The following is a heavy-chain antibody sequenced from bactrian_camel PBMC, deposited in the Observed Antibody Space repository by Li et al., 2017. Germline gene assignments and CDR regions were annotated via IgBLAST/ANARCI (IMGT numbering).Heavy chain of an antibody. J-gene: IGHJ4*01. CDR3: GSDRAKIDPTQPVGSCQRPDPH. V-gene: IGHV3S54*01. D-gene: IGHD6*01. Sequence: HVQLVESGGGSVQTGGSLTLSCAASGRPYNNYCRGWFRQAPGKKREEVTTIYTEDYATYAAGSTFYADSVKGRFTISQAAAKNTIYLQMNNLKSEDTAVYYCGSDRAKIDPTQPVGSCQRPDPHWGQGTQVTVS. CDR2: IYTEDYATYAAGST. CDR1: GRPYNNYC.